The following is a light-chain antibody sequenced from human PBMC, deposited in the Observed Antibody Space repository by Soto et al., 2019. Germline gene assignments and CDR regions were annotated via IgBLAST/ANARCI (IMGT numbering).Light chain of an antibody. V-gene: IGKV1-39*01. Sequence: QMTQSPSSLSASLGDRVSIACRATQSISTSLNWYQQKPGKAPKLLISAASTLQRGVPSRFSGSGSGTDFTLTISSLQPEDFATYFCQHSYSTPWTFGQGTRVEVK. CDR2: AAS. J-gene: IGKJ1*01. CDR3: QHSYSTPWT. CDR1: QSISTS.